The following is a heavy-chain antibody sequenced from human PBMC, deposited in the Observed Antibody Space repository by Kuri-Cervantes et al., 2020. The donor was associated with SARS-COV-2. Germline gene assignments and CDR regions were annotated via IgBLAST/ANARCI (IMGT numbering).Heavy chain of an antibody. J-gene: IGHJ6*02. CDR2: FDPEDGET. V-gene: IGHV1-24*01. CDR3: ARGGEGVVRGVIHYYYYGMDV. Sequence: ASVKVSCKVSGYTLTELSMHRVRQAPGKGLEWMGGFDPEDGETIYAQKFQGRVTMTEDTSTDTAYMELSSLRSEDTAVYYCARGGEGVVRGVIHYYYYGMDVWGQGTTVTVSS. D-gene: IGHD3-10*01. CDR1: GYTLTELS.